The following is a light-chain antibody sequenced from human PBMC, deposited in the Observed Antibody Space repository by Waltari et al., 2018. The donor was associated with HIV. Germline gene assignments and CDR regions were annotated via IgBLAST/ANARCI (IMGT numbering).Light chain of an antibody. CDR3: QQSYSVPNT. J-gene: IGKJ2*01. CDR2: AGF. CDR1: QNIVTY. Sequence: DIQMTQFPSSPSASVGDRVTITCRASQNIVTYLNWYQQKPGKAPNLLIYAGFSLQSGVPSRFSGHRSGTDFTLTISSLQPEDFATYYCQQSYSVPNTFGQGTKVDIK. V-gene: IGKV1-39*01.